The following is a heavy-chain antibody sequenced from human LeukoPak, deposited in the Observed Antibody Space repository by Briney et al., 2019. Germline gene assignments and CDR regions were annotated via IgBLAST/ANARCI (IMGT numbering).Heavy chain of an antibody. CDR2: ISGSSSYI. Sequence: GGSLRLSCAASGFTFSSYAMHWVRQAPGKGLEWVSSISGSSSYIYYADSVKGRFTISRNNAENSLYLQMNSLRAEDTAVYYCARAPYDSSGYYYGWFDPWGQGTLVTVSS. D-gene: IGHD3-22*01. J-gene: IGHJ5*02. V-gene: IGHV3-21*01. CDR1: GFTFSSYA. CDR3: ARAPYDSSGYYYGWFDP.